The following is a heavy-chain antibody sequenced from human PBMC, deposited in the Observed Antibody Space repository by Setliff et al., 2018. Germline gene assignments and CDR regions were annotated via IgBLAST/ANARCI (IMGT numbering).Heavy chain of an antibody. D-gene: IGHD1-1*01. CDR2: ITPIFETA. CDR1: GGTLSRYA. J-gene: IGHJ6*02. Sequence: ASVKVSCKASGGTLSRYAFSWVRQAPGQGLEWVGGITPIFETAHYAQKFQDRVTITADKSTSTVYMELNSLISEDTAVYLCARDSVTLGQLERRGGFRYYDMDVWGQGTTVTVSS. CDR3: ARDSVTLGQLERRGGFRYYDMDV. V-gene: IGHV1-69*06.